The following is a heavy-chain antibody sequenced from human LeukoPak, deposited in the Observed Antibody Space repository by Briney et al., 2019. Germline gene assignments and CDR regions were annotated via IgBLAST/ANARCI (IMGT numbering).Heavy chain of an antibody. CDR1: GFSFDDYA. J-gene: IGHJ4*02. CDR3: AKDISGTYLAALDY. D-gene: IGHD1-26*01. Sequence: GGSLRLSCAASGFSFDDYAMHWVRQAPGKGLERVSGISWNSDTIGYADSVKGRFTISRDNAKNSLYLQMNSLRAEDTALYYCAKDISGTYLAALDYWGQGTLVTVSS. CDR2: ISWNSDTI. V-gene: IGHV3-9*01.